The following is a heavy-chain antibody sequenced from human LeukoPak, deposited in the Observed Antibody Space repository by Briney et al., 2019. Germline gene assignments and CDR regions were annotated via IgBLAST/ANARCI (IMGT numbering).Heavy chain of an antibody. CDR1: GFTFSNYD. Sequence: GGSLRLSCAASGFTFSNYDMHWVRQAPGKGLEWVAVISYDGSNKYYADSVKGRFTISRDNSKNTLYLQMNSLRAEDTAVYYCAKDLGDYDGNSDLNYWGQGTLVTVSS. CDR3: AKDLGDYDGNSDLNY. J-gene: IGHJ4*02. CDR2: ISYDGSNK. D-gene: IGHD4-23*01. V-gene: IGHV3-30*18.